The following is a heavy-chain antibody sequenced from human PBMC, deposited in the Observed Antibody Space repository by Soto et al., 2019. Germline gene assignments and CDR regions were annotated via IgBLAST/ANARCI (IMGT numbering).Heavy chain of an antibody. D-gene: IGHD6-13*01. Sequence: GGSLRLSCAASGLTVSSNYMSWVRQAPGKGLEWVSMIYSSGYTDYADSVKGRFTISRDNSKNTLFLQMNSLRVEDTAVYYCARVQQQDFFDFWGQGSLVTASS. CDR1: GLTVSSNY. CDR3: ARVQQQDFFDF. CDR2: IYSSGYT. V-gene: IGHV3-53*01. J-gene: IGHJ4*02.